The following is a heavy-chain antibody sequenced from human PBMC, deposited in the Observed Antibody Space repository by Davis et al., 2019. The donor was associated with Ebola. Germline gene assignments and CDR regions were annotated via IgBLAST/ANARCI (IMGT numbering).Heavy chain of an antibody. Sequence: GESLKISCKGSGYDFTSSWIAWVRQMPGKGLEWMGRIDPSDSYTNYSPSFQGHVTISADKSISTAYLQWSSLKASDTAMYYCARLSSNSWFYGMDVWGQGTTVTVSS. D-gene: IGHD6-13*01. CDR2: IDPSDSYT. J-gene: IGHJ6*02. V-gene: IGHV5-10-1*01. CDR1: GYDFTSSW. CDR3: ARLSSNSWFYGMDV.